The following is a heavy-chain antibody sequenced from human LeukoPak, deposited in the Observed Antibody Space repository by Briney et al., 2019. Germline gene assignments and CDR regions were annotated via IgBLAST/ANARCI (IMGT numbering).Heavy chain of an antibody. J-gene: IGHJ5*02. CDR3: ARDGTTASDWFDP. V-gene: IGHV1-2*02. Sequence: ASVKVSCKASGYTFTGYYTHWVRQAPGQGLEWMGWINPNSGGTNYAQKFQGRVTMTRDTSISTAYMEVSRLRSDDTAIYYCARDGTTASDWFDPWGQGTLVTVSS. CDR1: GYTFTGYY. D-gene: IGHD4-11*01. CDR2: INPNSGGT.